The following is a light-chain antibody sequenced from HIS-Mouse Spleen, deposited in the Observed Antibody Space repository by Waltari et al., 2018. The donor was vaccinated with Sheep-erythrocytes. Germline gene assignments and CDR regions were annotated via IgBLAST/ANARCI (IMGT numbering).Light chain of an antibody. V-gene: IGLV1-36*01. CDR1: SSNLGTNA. CDR2: YDD. CDR3: AAWDDSLNGYV. J-gene: IGLJ1*01. Sequence: QSVLTQPPSVSEAPRQRVTISCSGSSSNLGTNAVTWYQKLPGKAPKLLIYYDDLLPSGVSDRFSGSKSGTSASLAISGLQSEDEADYYCAAWDDSLNGYVFGTGTKVTVL.